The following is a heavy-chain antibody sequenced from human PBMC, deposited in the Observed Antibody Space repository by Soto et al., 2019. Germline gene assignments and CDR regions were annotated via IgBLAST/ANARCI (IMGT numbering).Heavy chain of an antibody. D-gene: IGHD3-3*01. V-gene: IGHV3-33*01. CDR2: IWYDGSNK. J-gene: IGHJ4*02. CDR3: ARDLIFGGVPPGY. Sequence: QVQLVESGGGVVQPGRSLRLSCAASGFTFSSYGMHWVRQAPGKGLEWVAVIWYDGSNKYYADSVKGRFTISRDNSKNTLYLQMNSLRAEDTAVYYCARDLIFGGVPPGYWGQGTLVTVSS. CDR1: GFTFSSYG.